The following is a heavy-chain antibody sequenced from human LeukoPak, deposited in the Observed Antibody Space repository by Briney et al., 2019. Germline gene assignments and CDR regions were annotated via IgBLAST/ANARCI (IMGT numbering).Heavy chain of an antibody. CDR1: GYSFTSYW. D-gene: IGHD3-10*01. Sequence: GESLKISCKGSGYSFTSYWIGWVRQMPGKGLEWMGIIYPGDSDTRYSPSFQGQVTISADKSISTAYLQWSSLKASDTAIYYCARSGATMVRGVTFYYNWFDPWGQGTLVTVSS. V-gene: IGHV5-51*01. CDR2: IYPGDSDT. CDR3: ARSGATMVRGVTFYYNWFDP. J-gene: IGHJ5*02.